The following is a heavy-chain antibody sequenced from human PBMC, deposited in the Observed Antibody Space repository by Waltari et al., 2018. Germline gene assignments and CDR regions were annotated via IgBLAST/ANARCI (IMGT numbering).Heavy chain of an antibody. CDR1: GYPFPHHY. J-gene: IGHJ4*02. V-gene: IGHV1-69-2*01. CDR3: ASGSIVGDHGMDY. D-gene: IGHD6-6*01. Sequence: EVQLVQSGAEVKKPGALVKVPCKVSGYPFPHHYMHRVQQAPGKGLEWMGSVIPEDGKTNYAEKFQGRVTITADTSTGTAYMELSSLRSEDTAVYYCASGSIVGDHGMDYWGQGTLVTVSS. CDR2: VIPEDGKT.